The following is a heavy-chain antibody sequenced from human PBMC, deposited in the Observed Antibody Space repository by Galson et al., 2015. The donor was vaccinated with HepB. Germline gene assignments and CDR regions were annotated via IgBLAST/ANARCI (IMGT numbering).Heavy chain of an antibody. J-gene: IGHJ5*02. V-gene: IGHV1-18*01. CDR3: ARGAFVAVAGGTQNNWFDP. CDR1: GYTFSTYS. CDR2: ISPYNRDT. D-gene: IGHD1-26*01. Sequence: SVKVSCKASGYTFSTYSITWVRQAPGHGLEWMGWISPYNRDTTYTRKFQGRVTMTTDTFTSTAYMELRSLRSDDTAVYYCARGAFVAVAGGTQNNWFDPWGQGTLVTVSS.